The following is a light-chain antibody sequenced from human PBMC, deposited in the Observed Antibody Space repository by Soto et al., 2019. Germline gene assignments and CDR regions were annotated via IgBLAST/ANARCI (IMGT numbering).Light chain of an antibody. CDR3: DQYYSYPWT. CDR1: QGISSY. J-gene: IGKJ1*01. Sequence: AIRMTQSPSSLSASPGDRVTITYRASQGISSYLAWYQQKPGKAPKLLIYAASTLQSGVPSRFSGSGSGTDFTLTISCLQSEDFPTYYSDQYYSYPWTFGQGTKVDI. V-gene: IGKV1-8*01. CDR2: AAS.